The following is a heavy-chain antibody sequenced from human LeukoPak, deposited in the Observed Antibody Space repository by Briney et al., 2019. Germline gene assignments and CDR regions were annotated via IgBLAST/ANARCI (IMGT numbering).Heavy chain of an antibody. J-gene: IGHJ6*02. D-gene: IGHD3-16*02. CDR3: ARIPVSTWAGRYGMDV. V-gene: IGHV3-30*03. CDR2: ISYDGSNK. CDR1: GFTFSSYG. Sequence: QPGGSLRLSCEASGFTFSSYGMHWVRQPPGKGLEWVAVISYDGSNKYYADSVKGRFTISRDNSKNTLYLQMNSLRAEDTAVYYCARIPVSTWAGRYGMDVWGQGTTVTVSS.